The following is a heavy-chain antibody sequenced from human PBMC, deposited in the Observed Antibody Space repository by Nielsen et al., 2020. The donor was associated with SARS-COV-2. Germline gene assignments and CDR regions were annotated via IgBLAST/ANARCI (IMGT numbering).Heavy chain of an antibody. CDR3: ARDSGIAAAGFDY. V-gene: IGHV1-18*01. D-gene: IGHD6-13*01. CDR1: GYSFVTYG. J-gene: IGHJ4*02. CDR2: IAGYNGRT. Sequence: ASVKVSCKVSGYSFVTYGISWVRQAPGQGLEWMGWIAGYNGRTDYLQKFQGRITMSINPATSTAYMELRSLRSDDTAVYYCARDSGIAAAGFDYWGQGTLVTVSS.